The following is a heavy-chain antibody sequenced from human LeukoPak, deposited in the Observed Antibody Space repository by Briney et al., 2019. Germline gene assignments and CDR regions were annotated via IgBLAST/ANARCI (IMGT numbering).Heavy chain of an antibody. D-gene: IGHD3-10*01. CDR1: VYTFTNYY. Sequence: GASVKVSCKTSVYTFTNYYISLVRQAPGQGLEWMGWISTHNGNTNYAKNLQGRLTLTTDTSTSTAYMQLRSLRSDDTAVYYCARWISPYYFDYWGQGTLVTVSS. V-gene: IGHV1-18*01. J-gene: IGHJ4*02. CDR2: ISTHNGNT. CDR3: ARWISPYYFDY.